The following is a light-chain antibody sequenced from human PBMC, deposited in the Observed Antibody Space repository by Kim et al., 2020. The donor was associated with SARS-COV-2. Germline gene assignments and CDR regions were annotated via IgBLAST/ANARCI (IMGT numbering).Light chain of an antibody. V-gene: IGLV6-57*03. CDR2: EDK. CDR1: GGSIASNY. J-gene: IGLJ2*01. CDR3: QSYDGSNHGV. Sequence: TVATSCSPGGGSIASNYVQRYQQRRGGAATTVVSEDKQRRSGVPARFSGSINSSSNYASLTIYGLKTTDDDDYYCQSYDGSNHGVFGGGTQLTVL.